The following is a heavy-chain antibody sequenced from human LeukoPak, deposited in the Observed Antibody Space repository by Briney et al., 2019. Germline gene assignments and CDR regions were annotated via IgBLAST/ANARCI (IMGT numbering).Heavy chain of an antibody. D-gene: IGHD4-17*01. V-gene: IGHV4-59*01. Sequence: SETLSLNCTVSGGSISSYYWSWIRQPPGQGLEWIGYIYYSGSTNYDPSLKSRVTISVDTSKNQFSLKLSSVTAADTAVYYCARANGDRGWFDPWGQGTLVTVSS. J-gene: IGHJ5*02. CDR3: ARANGDRGWFDP. CDR1: GGSISSYY. CDR2: IYYSGST.